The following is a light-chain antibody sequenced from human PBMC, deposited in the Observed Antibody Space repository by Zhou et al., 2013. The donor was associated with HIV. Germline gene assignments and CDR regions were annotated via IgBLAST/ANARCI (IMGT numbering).Light chain of an antibody. J-gene: IGKJ1*01. CDR2: GAS. CDR1: QDVSDY. Sequence: IQMTQSPSSLSASTGDRVTVSCRASQDVSDYLAWYQQKPGKAPNLLIYGASTLQRGVPSRFTGSGSGTNFTLTISCLQSEDFATYYCQHYYNYPRTFGQGTKVEIK. V-gene: IGKV1-8*01. CDR3: QHYYNYPRT.